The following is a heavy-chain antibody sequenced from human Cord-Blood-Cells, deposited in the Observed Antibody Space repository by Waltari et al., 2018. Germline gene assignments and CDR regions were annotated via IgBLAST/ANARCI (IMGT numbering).Heavy chain of an antibody. V-gene: IGHV4-34*01. Sequence: QVQLQQWGAGLLKPSETLSLTCAVYGGSFSGYYWSWIRQPPGKGLEWIGEINHSGSTNYTPSLKSRVTISVDTSKNQFSLKLSSVTAADTAVYYCARGQRGKNWFDPWGQGTLVTVSS. J-gene: IGHJ5*02. CDR3: ARGQRGKNWFDP. CDR2: INHSGST. CDR1: GGSFSGYY. D-gene: IGHD3-16*01.